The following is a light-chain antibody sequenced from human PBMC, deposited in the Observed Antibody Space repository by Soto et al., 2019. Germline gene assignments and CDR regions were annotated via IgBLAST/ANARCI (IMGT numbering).Light chain of an antibody. CDR1: QSVSSSY. CDR2: GAS. Sequence: ELVLTQSPGTLSLSPVERATLSCRASQSVSSSYLAWYQQKPGQAPRLLIYGASSRATGIPDRFSGSGSGTDFTLTISRLEPEDFAVYYCQQYGSSPQTFGQGTKVDIK. J-gene: IGKJ1*01. V-gene: IGKV3-20*01. CDR3: QQYGSSPQT.